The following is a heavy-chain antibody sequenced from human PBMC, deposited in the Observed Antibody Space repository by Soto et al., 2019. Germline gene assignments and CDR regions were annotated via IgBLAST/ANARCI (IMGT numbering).Heavy chain of an antibody. Sequence: SVKVSCKASGGTFSSYAISWVRQAPGQGLEWMGGIIPIFGTANYAQKFQGRVTITADESTSTAYMELSSLRSEDTAVYYCARVDTAMGPFDYWGQGTLVTVSS. V-gene: IGHV1-69*13. CDR3: ARVDTAMGPFDY. D-gene: IGHD5-18*01. J-gene: IGHJ4*02. CDR1: GGTFSSYA. CDR2: IIPIFGTA.